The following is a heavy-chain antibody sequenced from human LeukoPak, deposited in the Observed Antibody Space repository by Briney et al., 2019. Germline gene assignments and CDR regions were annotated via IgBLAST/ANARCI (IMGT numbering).Heavy chain of an antibody. Sequence: GGSLRLSCAASGFTFSDYYMTWIRQAPGKGLEWISYISNSGRTIYYADSVKGRFTISRDNAKNSLYLQMNSLRDEDTAVYYCARGQKYRSGYTVTELGSGYFDYWGQGPLVTVSS. CDR1: GFTFSDYY. CDR2: ISNSGRTI. CDR3: ARGQKYRSGYTVTELGSGYFDY. V-gene: IGHV3-11*01. J-gene: IGHJ4*02. D-gene: IGHD5-18*01.